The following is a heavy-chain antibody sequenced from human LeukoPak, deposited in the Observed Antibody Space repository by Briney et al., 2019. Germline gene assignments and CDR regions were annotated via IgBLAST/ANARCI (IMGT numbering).Heavy chain of an antibody. J-gene: IGHJ4*02. Sequence: GGSLRLSCAASGFTFNSFGMHWVRQAPGKGLEWVAVISFDGSNKYYADSVKGPFTISRDNSKNTLYLQMNSLRAEDTAVYYCARGDVFIDYFDYWGQGTLVTVSS. CDR1: GFTFNSFG. CDR2: ISFDGSNK. CDR3: ARGDVFIDYFDY. D-gene: IGHD2-21*01. V-gene: IGHV3-30*03.